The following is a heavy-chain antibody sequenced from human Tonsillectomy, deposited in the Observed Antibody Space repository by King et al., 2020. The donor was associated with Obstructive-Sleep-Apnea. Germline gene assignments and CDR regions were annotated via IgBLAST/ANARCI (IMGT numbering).Heavy chain of an antibody. CDR3: AKATAAAGTFADY. V-gene: IGHV3-30*02. D-gene: IGHD6-13*01. CDR1: GFSFSSYG. J-gene: IGHJ4*02. CDR2: IRYDGSNK. Sequence: VQLVESGGGVVQPGGSLRLSCAASGFSFSSYGMHWVRPAPGKGLEWVAFIRYDGSNKYYADSVNGRFTISRDTSKKTLYLQMNSLRAEDTAVFYCAKATAAAGTFADYWGQGALVTVSS.